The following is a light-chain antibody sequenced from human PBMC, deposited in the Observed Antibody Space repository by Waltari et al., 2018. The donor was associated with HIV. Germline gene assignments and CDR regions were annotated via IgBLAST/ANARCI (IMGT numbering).Light chain of an antibody. Sequence: QSALTQPASVSGSPGQSITVSCTGTSSDVGAFAFVSWYQQTPGIATKRVIYEFSNRPSGISARLSGSKSCNTSSLTISGLQTEDEADYYCSSFTTSNSLLFGGGTKVTVL. V-gene: IGLV2-14*01. CDR2: EFS. CDR3: SSFTTSNSLL. J-gene: IGLJ2*01. CDR1: SSDVGAFAF.